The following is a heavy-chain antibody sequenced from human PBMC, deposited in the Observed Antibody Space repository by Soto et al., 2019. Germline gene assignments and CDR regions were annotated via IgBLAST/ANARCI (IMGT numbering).Heavy chain of an antibody. V-gene: IGHV4-30-2*01. D-gene: IGHD5-18*01. CDR2: IYHSGST. J-gene: IGHJ4*02. CDR3: ARVSYGLDFDD. CDR1: GGSISSGGYS. Sequence: SETLSLTCAVPGGSISSGGYSWSWIRQPPGKGLEWIGYIYHSGSTYYNPSLKSRVTISVDRSKNQFSLKLSSVTAADTAVYYCARVSYGLDFDDSGQGTLVTVSS.